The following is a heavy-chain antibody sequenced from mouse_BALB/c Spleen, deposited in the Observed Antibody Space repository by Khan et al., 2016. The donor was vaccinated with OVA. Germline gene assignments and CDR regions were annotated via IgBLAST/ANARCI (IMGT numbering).Heavy chain of an antibody. Sequence: VQLQQSGAELVKPGASVKLSCTASGFNIKDTYMHWVKQRPEQGLEWIGRIDPANGNTKYDPKFQGKATITADTSSNTAYLQLSSLTSEDTDVYYCARSNYRYGYCDYWGQGTTLTVSS. V-gene: IGHV14-3*02. J-gene: IGHJ2*01. CDR1: GFNIKDTY. CDR2: IDPANGNT. CDR3: ARSNYRYGYCDY. D-gene: IGHD2-14*01.